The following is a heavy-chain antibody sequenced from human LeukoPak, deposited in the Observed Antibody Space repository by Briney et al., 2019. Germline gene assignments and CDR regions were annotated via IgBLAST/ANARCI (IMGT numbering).Heavy chain of an antibody. V-gene: IGHV3-23*01. CDR3: AKGHQLPSYGTFDY. CDR2: ISGSGGST. J-gene: IGHJ4*02. Sequence: GGSLRLSCAASGFTFSSYAMSWVRQAPGKGLEWVSAISGSGGSTYYADSVKGRFTISRDNSKNTLYLQMSSLRAEDTAVYYCAKGHQLPSYGTFDYWGQGTLVTVSS. D-gene: IGHD2-2*01. CDR1: GFTFSSYA.